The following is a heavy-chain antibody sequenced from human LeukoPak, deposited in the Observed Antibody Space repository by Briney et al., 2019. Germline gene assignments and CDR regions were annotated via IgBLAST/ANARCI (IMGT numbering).Heavy chain of an antibody. D-gene: IGHD3-10*01. J-gene: IGHJ4*02. CDR2: ISGSGGST. CDR1: GFTVSSNY. Sequence: PGGSLRLSCAASGFTVSSNYMSWVRQAPGKGLEWVSAISGSGGSTYYADSVKGRFTISRDNSKNTLYLQMNSLRAEDTAVYYCAKDDPLITMVRGVITSLFDHWGQGTLVTVSS. V-gene: IGHV3-23*01. CDR3: AKDDPLITMVRGVITSLFDH.